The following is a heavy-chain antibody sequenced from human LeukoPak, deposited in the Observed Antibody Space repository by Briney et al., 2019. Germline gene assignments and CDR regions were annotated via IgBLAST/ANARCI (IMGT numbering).Heavy chain of an antibody. J-gene: IGHJ4*02. CDR2: ISYDGSNK. CDR3: ATLHYFDY. V-gene: IGHV3-30-3*01. CDR1: GFTFSSYA. Sequence: GRSLRLSCAASGFTFSSYAMHWVRQAPGKGLEWVAVISYDGSNKYYADSVKGRFTISRDNSKNTLYLQMNSLRAEDTAVYYCATLHYFDYWGQGTLVTVSS.